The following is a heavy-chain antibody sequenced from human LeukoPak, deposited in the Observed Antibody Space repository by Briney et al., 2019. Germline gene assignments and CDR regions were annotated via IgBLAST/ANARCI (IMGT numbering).Heavy chain of an antibody. CDR2: ISGSGGST. V-gene: IGHV3-23*01. CDR1: GFTFSSYA. D-gene: IGHD6-19*01. J-gene: IGHJ3*02. Sequence: GGSLRLSCAASGFTFSSYAMSWVRQAPGKGLEWVSAISGSGGSTYYADSVKGRFTISRDNSKNTLYLQMDSLRAEDTAVYYCASSRTTRYSSGWNDAFDIWGQGTMVTVSS. CDR3: ASSRTTRYSSGWNDAFDI.